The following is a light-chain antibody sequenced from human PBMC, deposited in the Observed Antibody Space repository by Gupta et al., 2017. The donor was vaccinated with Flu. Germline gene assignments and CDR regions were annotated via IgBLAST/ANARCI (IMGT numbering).Light chain of an antibody. CDR2: ESD. CDR3: GTLDTSLSSYV. Sequence: QSVLTQPPSISEAPGQKVPISCSGSSSNIGNNYVTWYQQLPETAPKLLIYESDKRPSVFPDRFAGSKSGTSATLCITGRQTGDEADYYCGTLDTSLSSYVFAIGTKVTVL. CDR1: SSNIGNNY. V-gene: IGLV1-51*02. J-gene: IGLJ1*01.